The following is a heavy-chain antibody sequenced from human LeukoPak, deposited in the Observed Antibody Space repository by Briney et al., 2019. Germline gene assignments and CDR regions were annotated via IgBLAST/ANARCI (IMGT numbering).Heavy chain of an antibody. V-gene: IGHV3-21*06. J-gene: IGHJ4*01. CDR3: ARASGGWDLDY. CDR2: ITSSETYI. D-gene: IGHD1-26*01. Sequence: PGGSLRLSCAASGFSFNLFHMNWVRQAPGKGLEWVSSITSSETYITYVDSVQGRFTISRDNAKNSLYLQMNSLRVDDTALYYCARASGGWDLDYWGHGTLVTVSS. CDR1: GFSFNLFH.